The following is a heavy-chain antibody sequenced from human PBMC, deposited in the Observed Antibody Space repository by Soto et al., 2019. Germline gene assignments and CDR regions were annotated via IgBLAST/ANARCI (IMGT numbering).Heavy chain of an antibody. J-gene: IGHJ5*02. CDR3: ARGLAVTTSWFDP. V-gene: IGHV3-53*02. Sequence: EVQLVETGGGLIQPGRSLRLSCAASGFTVSSNYMSWVRQAPGKGLEWVSVIYSGGSTYYADSVKGRFTISRDNSKNTLYLQMNSLRAEDTAVYYCARGLAVTTSWFDPWGQGTLVTVSS. CDR2: IYSGGST. D-gene: IGHD4-17*01. CDR1: GFTVSSNY.